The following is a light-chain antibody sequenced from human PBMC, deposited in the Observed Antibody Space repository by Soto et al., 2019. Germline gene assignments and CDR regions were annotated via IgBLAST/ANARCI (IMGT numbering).Light chain of an antibody. J-gene: IGLJ3*02. V-gene: IGLV2-14*01. CDR3: CIYTGTSWV. CDR1: FSDINTYNF. CDR2: DVS. Sequence: QSALTQPASVSGSPGQSITISCTGTFSDINTYNFVSWFRQHPGKAPKLMLYDVSSRPSGVSDRFSGSKSGKTASLTISGLQAEDEAEYDCCIYTGTSWVVGGGTKLTGL.